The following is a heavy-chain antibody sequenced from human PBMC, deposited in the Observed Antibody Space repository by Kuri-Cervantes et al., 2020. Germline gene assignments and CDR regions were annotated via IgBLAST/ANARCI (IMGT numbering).Heavy chain of an antibody. V-gene: IGHV3-48*01. CDR1: GFTFSSYS. CDR3: AKDGPYYYGSGSWDY. CDR2: ISSSSSTI. D-gene: IGHD3-10*01. Sequence: GGSLRLSCAASGFTFSSYSMNWVRQAPGKGLEWVSYISSSSSTIYYADSVKGRFTISRDNSKNTLYLQMNSLRAEDTAVYYCAKDGPYYYGSGSWDYWGQGTLVTVSS. J-gene: IGHJ4*02.